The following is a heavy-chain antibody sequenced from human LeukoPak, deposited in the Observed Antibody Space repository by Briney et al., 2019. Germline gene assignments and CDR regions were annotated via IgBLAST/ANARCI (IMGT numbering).Heavy chain of an antibody. V-gene: IGHV4-59*01. CDR3: ARGRDSSGWKYNWFDP. CDR1: GGSISSYY. D-gene: IGHD6-19*01. CDR2: IYYSGST. Sequence: YPSETLSLTCTVSGGSISSYYWSWIRQPPGKGLEWIGYIYYSGSTNYNPSLKSRVTISVDTSKNQFSLKLSSVTAADTAVYYCARGRDSSGWKYNWFDPWGQGTLVTVSS. J-gene: IGHJ5*02.